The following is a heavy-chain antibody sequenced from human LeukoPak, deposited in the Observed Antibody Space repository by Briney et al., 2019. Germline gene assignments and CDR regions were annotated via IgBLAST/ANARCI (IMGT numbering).Heavy chain of an antibody. J-gene: IGHJ4*02. Sequence: ASVKVSCKASGYTFIDYYIHWVRQAPGQGLGWMGRINPNSGGTDYAQNFQGRVTMTRDTSISTAYMELSRLRSDDTAVYYGARDLPSTSNWELDYWGQGTLLTVSS. CDR1: GYTFIDYY. D-gene: IGHD7-27*01. CDR2: INPNSGGT. CDR3: ARDLPSTSNWELDY. V-gene: IGHV1-2*06.